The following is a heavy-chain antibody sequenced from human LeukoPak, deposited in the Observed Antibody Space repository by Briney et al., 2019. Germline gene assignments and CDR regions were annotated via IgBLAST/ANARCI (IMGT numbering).Heavy chain of an antibody. D-gene: IGHD3-10*01. CDR1: GFDISYNY. CDR2: IHTGGTT. J-gene: IGHJ4*02. V-gene: IGHV3-53*01. CDR3: ARVWFGYFFQ. Sequence: GGSLRLSCVASGFDISYNYVGWVRQAPGKGLEWVSVIHTGGTTHYTDSVKGRFTISKDNSNNTVYLQMNSVRVEDTAVYYCARVWFGYFFQWGQGALVTVSS.